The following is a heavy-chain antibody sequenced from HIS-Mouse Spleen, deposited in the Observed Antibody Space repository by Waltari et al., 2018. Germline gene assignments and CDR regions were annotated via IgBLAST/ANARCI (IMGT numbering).Heavy chain of an antibody. CDR3: ARSPYYDFWSGYSDNWFDP. Sequence: QVQLQESGPGLVKPSQTLSLTCTVSGGSISSGGYYWSWIRQHPGKGLEWIGYIDYSGSTDYNPSLKGRVNISVDTSKTQFALTLSSVTAADTAVYYCARSPYYDFWSGYSDNWFDPWGQGTLVTVSS. CDR2: IDYSGST. CDR1: GGSISSGGYY. D-gene: IGHD3-3*01. J-gene: IGHJ5*02. V-gene: IGHV4-31*03.